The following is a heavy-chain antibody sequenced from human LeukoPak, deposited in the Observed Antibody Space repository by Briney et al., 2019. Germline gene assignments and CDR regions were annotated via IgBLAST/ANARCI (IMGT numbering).Heavy chain of an antibody. CDR2: IYHSGNT. V-gene: IGHV4-30-2*01. Sequence: SETLSLTCTVSGGSISSGGYYWSWIRQPPGEGLEWIGYIYHSGNTYYNPPLRGRVTISVDRSKNQFSLRLSSVTAADTAVYYCARTERPGIAAAAYNWFDPWGQGTLVTVSS. D-gene: IGHD6-13*01. CDR1: GGSISSGGYY. J-gene: IGHJ5*02. CDR3: ARTERPGIAAAAYNWFDP.